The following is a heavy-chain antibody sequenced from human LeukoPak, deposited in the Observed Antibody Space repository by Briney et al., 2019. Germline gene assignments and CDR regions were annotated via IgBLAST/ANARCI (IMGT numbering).Heavy chain of an antibody. CDR1: GFTFSSYA. D-gene: IGHD6-13*01. Sequence: GGSLRLSCAASGFTFSSYAMSWVRQAPGKGLEWVSATSGSGGSTYYADSVKGRFTISRDNSKNTLYLQMNSLRAEDTAVYYCAKVLYSSSWYGAFDIWGQGTMVTVSS. V-gene: IGHV3-23*01. J-gene: IGHJ3*02. CDR2: TSGSGGST. CDR3: AKVLYSSSWYGAFDI.